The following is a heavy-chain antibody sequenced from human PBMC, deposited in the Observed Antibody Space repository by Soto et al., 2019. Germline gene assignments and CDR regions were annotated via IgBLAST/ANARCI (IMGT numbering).Heavy chain of an antibody. V-gene: IGHV1-18*01. Sequence: ASVKVSCKASGYTFTSYGISWVRQAPGQGLEWMGWISAYNGNTNYAQKLQGRVTMTTDTSTGTAYMELRSLRSDDTAVYYCARSFIGYYDFWTNWFDPWGQGTLVTVSS. CDR2: ISAYNGNT. CDR1: GYTFTSYG. D-gene: IGHD3-3*01. J-gene: IGHJ5*02. CDR3: ARSFIGYYDFWTNWFDP.